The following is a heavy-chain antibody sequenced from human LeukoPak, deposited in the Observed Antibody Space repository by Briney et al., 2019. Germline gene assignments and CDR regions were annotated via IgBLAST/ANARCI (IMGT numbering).Heavy chain of an antibody. CDR2: IKSKTDGGTT. J-gene: IGHJ4*02. Sequence: GGSLRLSGAASGFTFTNAWMSWVRQAPGKGLEWVGRIKSKTDGGTTDYAAPVKGRFTISRDDSKNTLYLEMNSLKIEDAAVYYCTTGRSGGSCPYWGQGTLVTVSS. CDR1: GFTFTNAW. D-gene: IGHD2-15*01. V-gene: IGHV3-15*01. CDR3: TTGRSGGSCPY.